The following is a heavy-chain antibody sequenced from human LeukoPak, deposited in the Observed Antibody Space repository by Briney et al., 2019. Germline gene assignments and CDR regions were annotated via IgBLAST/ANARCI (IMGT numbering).Heavy chain of an antibody. D-gene: IGHD4-23*01. CDR1: GFTFDDYG. J-gene: IGHJ4*02. CDR3: ARVLGGNRRSGRYFDY. V-gene: IGHV3-20*04. CDR2: INWNGGST. Sequence: AGGSLRLSCAASGFTFDDYGMSWVRQAPGKGLERVSGINWNGGSTGYADSVKGRFTISRDNAKNSLYLQMNSLRAEDTALYYCARVLGGNRRSGRYFDYWGQGTLVTVSS.